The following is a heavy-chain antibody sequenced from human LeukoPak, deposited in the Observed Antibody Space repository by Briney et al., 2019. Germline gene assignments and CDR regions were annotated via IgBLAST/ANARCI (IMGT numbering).Heavy chain of an antibody. CDR3: ARDFSGTYYFDY. D-gene: IGHD1-26*01. J-gene: IGHJ4*02. Sequence: SETLSLTCTVSGGSVSSGSYYWSWIRQPPGKGLEWIGLFYYTGITKYNPSLKSRGTISVDRSKNQFSLKLTSVTAADTAVYYCARDFSGTYYFDYWGQGTLVTVSS. CDR1: GGSVSSGSYY. CDR2: FYYTGIT. V-gene: IGHV4-61*01.